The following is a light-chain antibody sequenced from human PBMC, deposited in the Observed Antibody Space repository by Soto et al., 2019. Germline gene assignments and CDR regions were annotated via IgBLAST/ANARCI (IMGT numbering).Light chain of an antibody. V-gene: IGKV3-11*01. Sequence: EIVLTQSPATLSLSPGETATLSCRASQSVSSSLAGYQQKPGQTPRLLIYDASNRATGIPARFSGSGSVTDFTLIVSSVEPEDFAVYYCQQCSSWPLSVGGGPKVEIK. CDR2: DAS. CDR3: QQCSSWPLS. CDR1: QSVSSS. J-gene: IGKJ4*01.